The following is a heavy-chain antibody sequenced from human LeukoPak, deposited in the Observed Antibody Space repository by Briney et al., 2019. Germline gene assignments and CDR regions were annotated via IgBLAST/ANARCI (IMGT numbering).Heavy chain of an antibody. CDR1: GYTFTSYY. CDR3: ARVDSEDYYDSSYYFDY. CDR2: INPSGGST. D-gene: IGHD3-22*01. V-gene: IGHV1-46*01. Sequence: ASVKVSCKASGYTFTSYYMHWVRQAPGQGLEWMGIINPSGGSTSYAQKFQGRVTMTRDTSTSTVYMELSSLRSEDTAVYYYARVDSEDYYDSSYYFDYWGQGILVTVSS. J-gene: IGHJ4*02.